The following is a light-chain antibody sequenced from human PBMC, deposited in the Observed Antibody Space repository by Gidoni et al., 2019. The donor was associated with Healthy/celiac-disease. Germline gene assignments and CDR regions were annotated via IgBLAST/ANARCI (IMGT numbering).Light chain of an antibody. J-gene: IGKJ2*01. CDR1: QSVSSSY. V-gene: IGKV3-20*01. CDR2: GAS. CDR3: QQYGSSPLLGGPNGPYTMYT. Sequence: IVLTQSPATLPLSPGGRATLSCRASQSVSSSYLAWYQQKPGQAPRLLIYGASSRATGIPDRFSGSGSGTDFTLTISRLEPEDFAVYYCQQYGSSPLLGGPNGPYTMYTFGQXTKLEIK.